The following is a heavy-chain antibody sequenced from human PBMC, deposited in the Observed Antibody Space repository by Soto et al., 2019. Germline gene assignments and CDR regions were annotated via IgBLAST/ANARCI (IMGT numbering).Heavy chain of an antibody. Sequence: QVQLVESGGGVVQPGRSLRLSCAASGFTFSSYAMHWVRQAPGKGLEWVAVISYDGSNKYYADSVKGRFTISRDNSKNTLYLQMNSLRAEDTAGYYCARDGGSGGSCYSVCYSGMDVWGQGTTVTVSS. D-gene: IGHD2-15*01. CDR1: GFTFSSYA. CDR3: ARDGGSGGSCYSVCYSGMDV. CDR2: ISYDGSNK. J-gene: IGHJ6*02. V-gene: IGHV3-30-3*01.